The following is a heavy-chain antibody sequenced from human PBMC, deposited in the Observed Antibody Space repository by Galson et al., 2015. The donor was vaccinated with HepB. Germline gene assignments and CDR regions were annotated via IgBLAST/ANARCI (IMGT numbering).Heavy chain of an antibody. CDR2: FNPEDAES. Sequence: SVKVSCKVSRNIRSEMIIHWVRQAPERGLEWLGGFNPEDAESIYAQRFQGRFTMTEDTSTNTAYMELSRLRREDTAVYYCATDTGRLYFGDHRGGGAYWGQGTLVAVSS. CDR3: ATDTGRLYFGDHRGGGAY. CDR1: RNIRSEMI. J-gene: IGHJ4*02. D-gene: IGHD2/OR15-2a*01. V-gene: IGHV1-24*01.